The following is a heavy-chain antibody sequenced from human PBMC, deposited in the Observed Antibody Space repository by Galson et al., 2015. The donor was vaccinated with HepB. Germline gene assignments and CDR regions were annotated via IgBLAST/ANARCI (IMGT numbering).Heavy chain of an antibody. V-gene: IGHV3-23*01. CDR2: ISGSGGST. J-gene: IGHJ4*02. Sequence: SLRLSCAASGFTFSSYAMSWVRQAPGKGLEWVSAISGSGGSTYYADSVKGRFTISRDNSKNTLYLQMNSLRAEDTAVYYCAKPYYGSGSYFDYWGQGTLVTVSS. CDR3: AKPYYGSGSYFDY. CDR1: GFTFSSYA. D-gene: IGHD3-10*01.